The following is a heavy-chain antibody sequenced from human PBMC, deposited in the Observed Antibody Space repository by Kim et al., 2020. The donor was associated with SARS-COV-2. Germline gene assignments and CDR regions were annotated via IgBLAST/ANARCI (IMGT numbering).Heavy chain of an antibody. CDR2: INSNSGGT. Sequence: ASVKVSCKASGYTFTGYYIYWMRQAPGQGPEWMGWINSNSGGTSYAQKFQGRVTMTRDTSISTAYMELSRLRSDDTAVYYCASGSGVYDSWSYYSDYWGQGTLVTVSS. D-gene: IGHD3-10*01. CDR1: GYTFTGYY. J-gene: IGHJ4*02. V-gene: IGHV1-2*02. CDR3: ASGSGVYDSWSYYSDY.